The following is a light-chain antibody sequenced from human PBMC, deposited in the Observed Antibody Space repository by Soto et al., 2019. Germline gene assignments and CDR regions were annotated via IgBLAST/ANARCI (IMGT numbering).Light chain of an antibody. V-gene: IGKV1-27*01. CDR2: GAS. CDR1: QGINKY. Sequence: DIQMTESPSSLSASVGDRITITCRASQGINKYLGWYQQKPGKGPKLLIYGASTLPSGVPSRFSGSGSGTDFTLTITSLQPEDVASYYCQKYNSALFTFGPGTKVDIK. J-gene: IGKJ3*01. CDR3: QKYNSALFT.